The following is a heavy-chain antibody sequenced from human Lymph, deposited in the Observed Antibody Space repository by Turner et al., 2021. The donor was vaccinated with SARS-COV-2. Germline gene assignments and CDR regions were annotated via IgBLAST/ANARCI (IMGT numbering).Heavy chain of an antibody. Sequence: QVQLVESGGGGVPPGRSLRLPWAASGFTFSSYAMHWVRQAPGKGLEWVALISYDGSNKYYADSVKGRFTISRDNSKKTLYLQMNSLRAEDTAVYYCARDFGGGMDVWGQGTTVTVSS. J-gene: IGHJ6*02. CDR3: ARDFGGGMDV. CDR1: GFTFSSYA. D-gene: IGHD3-16*01. V-gene: IGHV3-30-3*01. CDR2: ISYDGSNK.